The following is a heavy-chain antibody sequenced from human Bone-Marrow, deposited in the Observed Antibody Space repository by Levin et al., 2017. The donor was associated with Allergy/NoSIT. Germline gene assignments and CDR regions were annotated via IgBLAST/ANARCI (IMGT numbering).Heavy chain of an antibody. CDR3: AVQGGSFDY. D-gene: IGHD2-15*01. Sequence: GESLKISCKASGYTFTNFGISWVRQAPGQGLEWMGWISANSGDTNSAQKFQDRVTLTTDTSTTTAYMELRSLRSDDTAMYYCAVQGGSFDYWGLGTLVTVSS. J-gene: IGHJ4*01. CDR1: GYTFTNFG. CDR2: ISANSGDT. V-gene: IGHV1-18*01.